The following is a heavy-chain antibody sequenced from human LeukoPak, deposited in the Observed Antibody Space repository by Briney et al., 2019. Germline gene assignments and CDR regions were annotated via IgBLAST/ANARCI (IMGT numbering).Heavy chain of an antibody. CDR1: GFTFSTYV. D-gene: IGHD2-8*02. Sequence: GGSLRLSCAASGFTFSTYVIHWVRQAPGKGLEWVAVIWYDGSIKYYADSVKGRFTFSRDHSKRTMYLKMNRLRAEDTAVYYCARIACTGGNCTPYYYYGLDVWGQGTTVTVSS. V-gene: IGHV3-33*01. CDR2: IWYDGSIK. J-gene: IGHJ6*02. CDR3: ARIACTGGNCTPYYYYGLDV.